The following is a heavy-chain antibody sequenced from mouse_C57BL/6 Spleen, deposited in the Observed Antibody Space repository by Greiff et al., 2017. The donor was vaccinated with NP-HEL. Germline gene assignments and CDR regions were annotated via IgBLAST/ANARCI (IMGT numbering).Heavy chain of an antibody. Sequence: EVKLVESGGGLVKPGGSLKLSCAASGFTFSSYTMSWVRQTPEKRLEWVATISGGGGNTYYPDSVKGRFTISRDNAKNTLYLQMSSLRSEDTALYYCARSITTVVARGFAYWGQGTLVTVSA. D-gene: IGHD1-1*01. CDR1: GFTFSSYT. CDR2: ISGGGGNT. V-gene: IGHV5-9*01. J-gene: IGHJ3*01. CDR3: ARSITTVVARGFAY.